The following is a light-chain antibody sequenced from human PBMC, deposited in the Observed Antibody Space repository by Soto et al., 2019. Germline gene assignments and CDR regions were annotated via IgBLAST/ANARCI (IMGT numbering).Light chain of an antibody. CDR3: QQSYNTPQT. CDR1: QSISTY. Sequence: DIQITQSPSSLSASVGDRVTVTCRASQSISTYLNWYQQRPGKAPNLLIYAASNMQSGVPSRFSGNGSGTDFALTISSLQPEDFATYYCQQSYNTPQTFGQGTKVDIK. V-gene: IGKV1-39*01. J-gene: IGKJ1*01. CDR2: AAS.